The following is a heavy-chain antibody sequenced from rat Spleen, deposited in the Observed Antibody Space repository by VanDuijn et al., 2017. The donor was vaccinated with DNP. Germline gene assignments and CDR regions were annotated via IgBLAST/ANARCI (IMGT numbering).Heavy chain of an antibody. CDR2: IDTSGGYT. Sequence: EVQLVESGGGLVQPGRSLKISCAASGFTFSNYDMAWVRQAPTKGLEWVASIDTSGGYTYYRDSVRGRFSVSRDNAENTLYLQMDSLTSENTATYYCARLGPHYFDYWGQGVMVTVSP. CDR3: ARLGPHYFDY. V-gene: IGHV5S13*01. J-gene: IGHJ2*01. CDR1: GFTFSNYD. D-gene: IGHD4-1*01.